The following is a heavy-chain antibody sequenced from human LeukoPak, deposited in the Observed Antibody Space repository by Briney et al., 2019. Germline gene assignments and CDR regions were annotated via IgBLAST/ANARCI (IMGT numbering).Heavy chain of an antibody. V-gene: IGHV3-23*01. CDR2: ISGSGGST. J-gene: IGHJ4*02. CDR1: GFTFSSYA. CDR3: ARPLYDILTGYYSGDY. Sequence: GGSLRLSCAASGFTFSSYAMSWVRQAPGKGLEWVSAISGSGGSTYYADSVKGRFTISRGNSKNTLYLQMNSLRAEDTAVYYCARPLYDILTGYYSGDYWGQGTLVTVSS. D-gene: IGHD3-9*01.